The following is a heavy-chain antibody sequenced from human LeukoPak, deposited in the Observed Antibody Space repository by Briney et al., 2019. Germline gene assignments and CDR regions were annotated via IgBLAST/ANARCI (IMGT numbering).Heavy chain of an antibody. CDR3: AREAPDYGDYAVQGGNYYYYYMDV. V-gene: IGHV4-4*02. CDR2: IYYSGST. Sequence: SETLSLTCTVSGGSISSSNWWSWVRQPPGKGLEWIGEIYYSGSTNYNPSLKSRVTISVDKSKNQFSLKLSSVTAADTAVYYCAREAPDYGDYAVQGGNYYYYYMDVWGKGTTVTVSS. D-gene: IGHD4-17*01. J-gene: IGHJ6*03. CDR1: GGSISSSNW.